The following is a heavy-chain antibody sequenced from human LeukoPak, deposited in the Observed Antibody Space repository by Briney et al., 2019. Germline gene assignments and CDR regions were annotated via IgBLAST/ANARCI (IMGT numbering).Heavy chain of an antibody. V-gene: IGHV3-30*18. D-gene: IGHD1-26*01. J-gene: IGHJ6*02. CDR3: AKSRMGAKEKSEGRFGMDV. CDR1: GFTFSSYG. Sequence: PGGSLRLSCAASGFTFSSYGMHWVRQAPGKGLEWVAVISYDGSNKYYADSVKGRFTISGDNSKNTLYLQMNSLRAEDTAVYYCAKSRMGAKEKSEGRFGMDVWGQGTTVTVSS. CDR2: ISYDGSNK.